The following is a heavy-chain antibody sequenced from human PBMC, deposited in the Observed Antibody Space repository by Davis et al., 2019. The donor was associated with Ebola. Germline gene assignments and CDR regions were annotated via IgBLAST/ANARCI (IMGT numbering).Heavy chain of an antibody. CDR1: GFPFISYT. CDR3: ARDQCSGGSCPNSYGMDV. J-gene: IGHJ6*02. CDR2: ISSDGSYI. Sequence: GESLKISCAASGFPFISYTMNWVRQAPGKGLEWVSSISSDGSYIFYADSAKGRFTISRDNAKNSLYLQMNSLKAEDTAVYYCARDQCSGGSCPNSYGMDVWGQGTTVTVSS. D-gene: IGHD2-15*01. V-gene: IGHV3-21*06.